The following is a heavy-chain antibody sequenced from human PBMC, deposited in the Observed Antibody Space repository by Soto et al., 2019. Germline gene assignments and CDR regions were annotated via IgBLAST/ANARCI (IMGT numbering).Heavy chain of an antibody. Sequence: QVQLVQSGAEVKKPGSSVKVSCKASGGTFSSYAISWVRQAPGQGLEWMGGIIPIFGTANYAQKFQGRVTITAEESTSTAYMELSSLRSEDTAVYYCARGEVVPAASEGYYYGMDVWGQGTTVTVSS. J-gene: IGHJ6*02. CDR2: IIPIFGTA. V-gene: IGHV1-69*01. D-gene: IGHD2-2*01. CDR1: GGTFSSYA. CDR3: ARGEVVPAASEGYYYGMDV.